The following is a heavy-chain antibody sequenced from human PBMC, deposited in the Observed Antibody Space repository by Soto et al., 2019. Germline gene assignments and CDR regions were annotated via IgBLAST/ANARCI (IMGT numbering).Heavy chain of an antibody. J-gene: IGHJ4*02. CDR2: ISHDGSNK. CDR1: GFTFRSYG. V-gene: IGHV3-30*18. Sequence: GGSLRLSCAASGFTFRSYGMHWVRQAPGKGLEWVAVISHDGSNKYYADSVKGRFTISRDNSKNTLYLQMNSLRAEDTAVYYCAKGIDYWGQGTLVTVSS. CDR3: AKGIDY.